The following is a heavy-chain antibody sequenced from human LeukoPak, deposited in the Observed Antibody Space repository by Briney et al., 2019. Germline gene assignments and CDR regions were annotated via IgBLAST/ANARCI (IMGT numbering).Heavy chain of an antibody. J-gene: IGHJ4*02. D-gene: IGHD3-10*01. V-gene: IGHV3-23*01. CDR1: GFSFSYYA. Sequence: PGGSLRLSCAASGFSFSYYAMSWVRQTPGKGLEWVSSISGSGDYTYYADSVKGRFTISRDNSKNTLFLQMNSLRAEDTAIYYCAKDPQYYYASGSSFYFHYWGQGTLVTVSS. CDR3: AKDPQYYYASGSSFYFHY. CDR2: ISGSGDYT.